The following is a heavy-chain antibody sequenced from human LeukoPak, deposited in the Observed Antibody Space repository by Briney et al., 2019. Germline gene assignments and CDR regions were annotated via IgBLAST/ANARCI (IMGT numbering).Heavy chain of an antibody. D-gene: IGHD2-21*02. CDR1: GGSISSYY. CDR3: AGETRPPYCGGDCYFPLGAFDI. V-gene: IGHV4-59*01. CDR2: IYYSGST. J-gene: IGHJ3*02. Sequence: SETLSLTCTVSGGSISSYYWSWIRQPPGKGLEWIGYIYYSGSTNYNPSLKSRVTISVDTSKNQFSLKLSSVTAADTAVYYCAGETRPPYCGGDCYFPLGAFDIWGQGTMVTVSS.